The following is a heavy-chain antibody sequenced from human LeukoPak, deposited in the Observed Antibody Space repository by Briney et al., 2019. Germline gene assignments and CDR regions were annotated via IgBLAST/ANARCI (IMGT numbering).Heavy chain of an antibody. V-gene: IGHV4-39*07. CDR2: LFYSGNM. J-gene: IGHJ4*02. CDR1: GGSIYTSDYY. D-gene: IGHD5/OR15-5a*01. CDR3: ARENIVSTRDFDF. Sequence: PSGTLSLTCTVSGGSIYTSDYYWAWIRQPPGKVLEWIGSLFYSGNMYYSPSLKSRVTISVDTSKNQFSLNVSSVTAADTAVYYCARENIVSTRDFDFWGQGTLVTVSS.